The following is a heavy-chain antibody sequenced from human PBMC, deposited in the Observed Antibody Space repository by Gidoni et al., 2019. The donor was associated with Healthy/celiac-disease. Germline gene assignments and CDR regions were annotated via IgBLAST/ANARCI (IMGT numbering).Heavy chain of an antibody. J-gene: IGHJ4*02. CDR3: ARDYHGEMATEAALGY. D-gene: IGHD3-10*01. V-gene: IGHV1-69*09. CDR2: IIPILGIA. CDR1: GGTFSSYA. Sequence: QVQLVQSGAEVKKPGSSVKVSCKASGGTFSSYAISWVRQAPGQGLEWMGRIIPILGIANYAQKFQGRVTITADKSTSTAYMELSSLRSEDTAVYYCARDYHGEMATEAALGYWGQGTLVTVSS.